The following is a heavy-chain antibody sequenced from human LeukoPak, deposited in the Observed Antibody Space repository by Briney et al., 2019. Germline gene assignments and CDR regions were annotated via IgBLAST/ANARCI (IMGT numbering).Heavy chain of an antibody. V-gene: IGHV4-39*01. CDR1: GGSLSSSSYY. CDR2: IYYSGST. Sequence: PSETLSLTCTVSGGSLSSSSYYWGWIRQPPGKGLEWIGRIYYSGSTYYKTSLKSRVTITVDTSKNQFSLKLSSVTAAHMAVSYCARNYLRGNDAFDFCGQGTMVTASS. CDR3: ARNYLRGNDAFDF. J-gene: IGHJ3*01. D-gene: IGHD1-7*01.